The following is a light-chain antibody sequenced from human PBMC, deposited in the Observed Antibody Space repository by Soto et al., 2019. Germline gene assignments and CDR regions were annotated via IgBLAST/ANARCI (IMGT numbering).Light chain of an antibody. CDR1: SSNIGNNY. V-gene: IGLV1-51*01. J-gene: IGLJ1*01. CDR2: DNN. CDR3: GTWDSSLSAL. Sequence: QSVLTQPPSVSAAPGQKVTISCSGSSSNIGNNYVSWYQQLPGTAPKLLIYDNNTRPSGIPDRFSGSKSGTSATLGITGLQTGDEADYYCGTWDSSLSALFGTGTKLTVL.